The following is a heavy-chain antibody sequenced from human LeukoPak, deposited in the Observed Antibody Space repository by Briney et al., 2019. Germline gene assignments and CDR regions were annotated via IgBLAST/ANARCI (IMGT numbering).Heavy chain of an antibody. CDR2: IYYSGST. D-gene: IGHD6-13*01. CDR1: GGSISSGDYY. J-gene: IGHJ5*02. V-gene: IGHV4-31*03. CDR3: ASSIATAGTGGWFDP. Sequence: PSETLSLTCTVSGGSISSGDYYWSWIRQHPGKGLEWIGYIYYSGSTYYNPSLKSRVTISVDTSKNQFSLKLSSVTAADTAVYYCASSIATAGTGGWFDPWGQGTLVTVSS.